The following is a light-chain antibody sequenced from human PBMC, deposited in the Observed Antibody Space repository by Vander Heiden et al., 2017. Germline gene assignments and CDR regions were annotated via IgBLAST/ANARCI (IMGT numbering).Light chain of an antibody. V-gene: IGKV3-15*01. CDR1: QSVCSN. J-gene: IGKJ2*01. CDR2: GAS. CDR3: QQYNNWPPHT. Sequence: EIVMTQSPATLSVSPGERATLSCRASQSVCSNLAWYQQKPGQAPRLLIYGASTRATGIPARFSGSGSGTEFTLTISSLQSEDFAVYCCQQYNNWPPHTFGQGTKLEIK.